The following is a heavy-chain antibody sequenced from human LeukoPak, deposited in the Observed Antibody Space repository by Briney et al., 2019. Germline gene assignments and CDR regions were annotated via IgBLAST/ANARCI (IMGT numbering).Heavy chain of an antibody. Sequence: SETLSLTSTVSGGSMSSYYWSWIRQPPGKGLQWIGHIYYSGSTKYNPSLKSRVTISVDTSKNQFSLKLSSVTPADTAVYYCARVRYSGYGDFDYWGQGTLVTVSS. CDR3: ARVRYSGYGDFDY. CDR2: IYYSGST. J-gene: IGHJ4*02. D-gene: IGHD5-12*01. CDR1: GGSMSSYY. V-gene: IGHV4-59*01.